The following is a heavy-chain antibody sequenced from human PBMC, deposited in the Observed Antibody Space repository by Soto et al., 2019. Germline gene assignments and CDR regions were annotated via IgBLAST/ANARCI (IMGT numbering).Heavy chain of an antibody. CDR2: ISGYNGHT. CDR3: ARDGNWNHELFDY. J-gene: IGHJ4*02. D-gene: IGHD1-1*01. V-gene: IGHV1-18*04. Sequence: QVQLVQSGVEVKKPGASVKVSCKASGYTFSSYGISWVRQSPGQGLDWMGWISGYNGHTNYDPKVQDRVTLTTDTVTSTAYLELRSLSSEDTAVYFCARDGNWNHELFDYWGQGTLVTVSA. CDR1: GYTFSSYG.